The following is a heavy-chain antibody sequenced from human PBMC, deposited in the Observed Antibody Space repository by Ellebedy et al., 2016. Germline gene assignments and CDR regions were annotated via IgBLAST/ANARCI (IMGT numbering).Heavy chain of an antibody. CDR2: INSDGSST. D-gene: IGHD2-21*02. CDR3: AKDASCGGDCYTPDYYYMDV. J-gene: IGHJ6*03. V-gene: IGHV3-74*01. Sequence: GGSLRLSCAASGFTFSSYWMHWVRQAPGKGLVWVSRINSDGSSTSYADSVKGRFTISRDNAKNTLYLQMNSLRAEDTALYYCAKDASCGGDCYTPDYYYMDVWGKGTTVTVSS. CDR1: GFTFSSYW.